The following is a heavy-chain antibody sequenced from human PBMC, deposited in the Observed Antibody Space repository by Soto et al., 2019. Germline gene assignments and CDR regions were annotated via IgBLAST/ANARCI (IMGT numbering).Heavy chain of an antibody. J-gene: IGHJ6*02. CDR2: MNPNSGNT. V-gene: IGHV1-8*01. CDR1: GYTFTSYD. D-gene: IGHD1-20*01. CDR3: ARDPITGTTSGEDYYYYGMDV. Sequence: GASVKVSCKACGYTFTSYDINWVRQATGQGLEWMGWMNPNSGNTGYAQKFQGRVTMTRNTSISTAYMELSSLRSEDTAVYYCARDPITGTTSGEDYYYYGMDVWGQGTTVTVSS.